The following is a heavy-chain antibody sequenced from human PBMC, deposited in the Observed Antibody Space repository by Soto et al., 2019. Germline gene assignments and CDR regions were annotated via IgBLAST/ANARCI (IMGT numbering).Heavy chain of an antibody. CDR2: INSDGSDT. Sequence: SGGSLRLSCAASRFTLSSYWMHWVRQAPGKGLVWVSHINSDGSDTGYADSVKGRFTISRDNAKNTLYLQMNSLRAEDTAVYYCAREGMGFSNWFDPSGQGTLVTVSS. D-gene: IGHD2-8*01. CDR3: AREGMGFSNWFDP. CDR1: RFTLSSYW. J-gene: IGHJ5*02. V-gene: IGHV3-74*01.